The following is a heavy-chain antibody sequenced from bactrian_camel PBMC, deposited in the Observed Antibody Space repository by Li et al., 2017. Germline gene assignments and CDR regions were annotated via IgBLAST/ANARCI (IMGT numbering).Heavy chain of an antibody. CDR2: INSVVGT. D-gene: IGHD1*01. Sequence: HVQLVESGGGSVQAGGSLKLSCVASQNIYSRNGLGWFRQLPGKEREGVATINSVVGTNYADSVKGRFTISKDNAKNTLYLEMNSLKPEDTAMYYCAADVYWRPVCGSLRDEYNYWGQGTQVTVS. CDR3: AADVYWRPVCGSLRDEYNY. J-gene: IGHJ4*01. CDR1: QNIYSRNG. V-gene: IGHV3S53*01.